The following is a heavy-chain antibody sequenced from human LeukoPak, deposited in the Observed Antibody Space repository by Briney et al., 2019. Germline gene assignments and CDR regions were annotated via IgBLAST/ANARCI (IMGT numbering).Heavy chain of an antibody. V-gene: IGHV1-46*01. CDR1: GYNFTTHY. J-gene: IGHJ4*02. CDR3: ARQRDRFLGFYDY. CDR2: INSSPGRS. D-gene: IGHD2-21*01. Sequence: ASVKVSCKASGYNFTTHYIHWVRQAPGQGLEWMGLINSSPGRSSYAQNFQARVRMTRDTSTSTVFMALSGLRYDDTAVYFCARQRDRFLGFYDYWGQGSLVTVSS.